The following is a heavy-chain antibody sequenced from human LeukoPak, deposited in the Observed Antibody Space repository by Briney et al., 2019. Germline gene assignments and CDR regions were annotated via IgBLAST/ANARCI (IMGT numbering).Heavy chain of an antibody. CDR2: INSDGRNT. V-gene: IGHV3-74*01. CDR1: GFTFSRYW. Sequence: GVSLRLSCAASGFTFSRYWMHWVRQAPGKGLVWLSRINSDGRNTRYAHSEKGRFTISRDNAKNTLYLQMNSLRAEDTAVYYCARGPRTYSSSWLGALPNWFDPWGQGTLVTVSS. J-gene: IGHJ5*02. CDR3: ARGPRTYSSSWLGALPNWFDP. D-gene: IGHD6-13*01.